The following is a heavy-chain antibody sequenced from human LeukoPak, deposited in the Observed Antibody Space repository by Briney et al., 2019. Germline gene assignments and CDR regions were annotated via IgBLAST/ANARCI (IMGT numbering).Heavy chain of an antibody. CDR3: ARLDYGGPTSWFDP. V-gene: IGHV3-11*01. D-gene: IGHD4-23*01. CDR2: ISSSGSTI. Sequence: GGSLRLSCAASGFTFSDYYMSWIRQAPGKGLEWVSYISSSGSTIYYAASVKGRFNISRDNDKNSLYLQMNSLRAEDTAVYYCARLDYGGPTSWFDPWGQGTLVTVSS. CDR1: GFTFSDYY. J-gene: IGHJ5*02.